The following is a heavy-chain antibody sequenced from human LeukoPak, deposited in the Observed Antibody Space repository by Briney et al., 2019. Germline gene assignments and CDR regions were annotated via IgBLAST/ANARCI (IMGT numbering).Heavy chain of an antibody. Sequence: ASVKVSCKASGYTFTGYYMHWVRQAPGQGLEWMGWINPNSGGTNYAQKFQGRVTMTRDTSISTAYMELSRLRSDDTAVYYCASALGRGTRVSTYWGQGTLVTVPS. CDR1: GYTFTGYY. D-gene: IGHD3-16*01. CDR3: ASALGRGTRVSTY. J-gene: IGHJ4*02. V-gene: IGHV1-2*02. CDR2: INPNSGGT.